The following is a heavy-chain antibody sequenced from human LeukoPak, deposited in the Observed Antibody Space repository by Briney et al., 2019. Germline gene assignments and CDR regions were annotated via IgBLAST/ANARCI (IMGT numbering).Heavy chain of an antibody. V-gene: IGHV4-59*01. CDR3: ASRKLGNDY. Sequence: SETLSLTCTVSGGSTTSYYWSWIRQPPGKGLEWIGYIYYSGSTNYNPSLKSRVTISADTSQNQFSLKLSSVTAADTAVYYCASRKLGNDYWGQGTLVTVSS. CDR1: GGSTTSYY. J-gene: IGHJ4*02. CDR2: IYYSGST. D-gene: IGHD7-27*01.